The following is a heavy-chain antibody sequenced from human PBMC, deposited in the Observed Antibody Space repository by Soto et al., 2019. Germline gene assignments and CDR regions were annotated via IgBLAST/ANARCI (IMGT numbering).Heavy chain of an antibody. V-gene: IGHV5-51*01. Sequence: GESLKISCKGSGHIFSNYWIGWVRQMPGKGLEWMGIIYPSDSDTRYSPSFQGQVTITVDKSINTAYLQRSRLKASDTAIYYCARQRLWCTSGYYYFENWGQGTLVTVSS. J-gene: IGHJ4*02. CDR3: ARQRLWCTSGYYYFEN. CDR2: IYPSDSDT. CDR1: GHIFSNYW. D-gene: IGHD3-22*01.